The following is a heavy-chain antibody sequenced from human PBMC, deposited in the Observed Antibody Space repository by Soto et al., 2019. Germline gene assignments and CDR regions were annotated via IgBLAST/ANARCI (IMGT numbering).Heavy chain of an antibody. CDR3: LRVSSDYYDSSGYWFYFDY. V-gene: IGHV1-18*03. CDR1: GYTFTSYG. Sequence: GASVKVSCKASGYTFTSYGISWVRQAPGQGLEWIGWISAYNGNTNYAKKLQGRVTMTTDTSTSTAYMELRSMRSDDMVVYYCLRVSSDYYDSSGYWFYFDYWGQGTLVTVSS. CDR2: ISAYNGNT. J-gene: IGHJ4*02. D-gene: IGHD3-22*01.